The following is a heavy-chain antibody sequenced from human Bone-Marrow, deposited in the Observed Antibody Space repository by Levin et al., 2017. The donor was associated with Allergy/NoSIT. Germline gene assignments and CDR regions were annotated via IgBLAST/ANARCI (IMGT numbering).Heavy chain of an antibody. CDR1: GGSVRGENYY. CDR2: ISYSGAT. D-gene: IGHD4-17*01. CDR3: ARDHGDSSDAFAI. J-gene: IGHJ3*02. Sequence: SETLSLTCSVSGGSVRGENYYWSWIRQPPGMRLEWIGYISYSGATTYSPSLESRVTISLGASENHFSLRLSSLTAADTAVYYCARDHGDSSDAFAIWGQGTMVTVSS. V-gene: IGHV4-61*03.